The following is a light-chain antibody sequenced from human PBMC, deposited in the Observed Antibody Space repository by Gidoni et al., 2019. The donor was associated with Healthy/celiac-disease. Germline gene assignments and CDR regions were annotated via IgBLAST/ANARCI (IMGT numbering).Light chain of an antibody. CDR2: DAS. CDR3: QQYNSYSPWT. Sequence: DIQMTQSPSTLSASVGDRVTITCRASHSISSWLAWYQQKPGKAPNLLIYDASSLESGVPSRFSGSGSGTEFTLTISSLQPDDFATYYCQQYNSYSPWTFGQGTKVEIK. J-gene: IGKJ1*01. V-gene: IGKV1-5*01. CDR1: HSISSW.